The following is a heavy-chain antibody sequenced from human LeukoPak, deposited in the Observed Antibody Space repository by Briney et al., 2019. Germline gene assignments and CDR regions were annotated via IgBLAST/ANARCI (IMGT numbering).Heavy chain of an antibody. V-gene: IGHV3-30*03. CDR3: ARGPFYGSGTFDF. D-gene: IGHD3-10*01. Sequence: GGSLRLSCAASGCTFAEYGVHWARQAPGKGLDWLAVVSYDGIEKHYADSVEGRFTVSRDNSQNTLLLQMNSLGVEDTAIYYCARGPFYGSGTFDFWGQGTLVTVSS. CDR2: VSYDGIEK. CDR1: GCTFAEYG. J-gene: IGHJ4*02.